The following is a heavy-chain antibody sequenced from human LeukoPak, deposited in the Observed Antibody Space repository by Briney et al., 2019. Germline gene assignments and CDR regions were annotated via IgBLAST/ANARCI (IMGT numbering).Heavy chain of an antibody. D-gene: IGHD2-21*02. J-gene: IGHJ6*02. CDR2: IYYSGST. CDR3: ARWAPVTAILGTYYYYGMDV. Sequence: SETLSLTCTVSGGSISSYYWSWIRQPPGKGLEWIGYIYYSGSTNYNPSLKSRVTISVDTSKNQFSLKLSSVTAADTAVYYCARWAPVTAILGTYYYYGMDVWGQGTTVTVSS. V-gene: IGHV4-59*08. CDR1: GGSISSYY.